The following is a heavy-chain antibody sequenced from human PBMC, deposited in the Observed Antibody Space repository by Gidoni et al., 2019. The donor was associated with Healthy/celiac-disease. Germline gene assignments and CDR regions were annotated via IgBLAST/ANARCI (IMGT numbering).Heavy chain of an antibody. CDR3: ARAQGDIVVVPAATNGMDV. D-gene: IGHD2-2*01. V-gene: IGHV1-8*01. CDR2: MNPNSGNT. CDR1: GYTFTSYV. Sequence: QVQLVQSGAEVKKPGASVKVSCMASGYTFTSYVINWVRQATGQGLEWMGWMNPNSGNTGYAQKFQGRVTMTRNTSISTAYMELSSLRSEDTAVYYCARAQGDIVVVPAATNGMDVWGQGTTVTVSS. J-gene: IGHJ6*02.